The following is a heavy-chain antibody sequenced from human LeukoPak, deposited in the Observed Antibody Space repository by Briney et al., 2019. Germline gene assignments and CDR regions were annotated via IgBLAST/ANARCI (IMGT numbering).Heavy chain of an antibody. J-gene: IGHJ4*02. Sequence: SVNVSCKASGGTFSMYTISGVRQAPGQGREWMGRIIPILGVANYAQKFQGRVTITADKSTSPAYMELSSLRSEDTAVYYCARDRRVGTAIGDADYWRQGTLVSDSS. CDR1: GGTFSMYT. CDR2: IIPILGVA. CDR3: ARDRRVGTAIGDADY. V-gene: IGHV1-69*04. D-gene: IGHD1-1*01.